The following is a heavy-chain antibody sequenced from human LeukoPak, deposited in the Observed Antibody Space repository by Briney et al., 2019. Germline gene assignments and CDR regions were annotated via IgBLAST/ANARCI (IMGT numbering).Heavy chain of an antibody. CDR3: ARDVMAAINWFDP. D-gene: IGHD5-18*01. V-gene: IGHV3-21*01. CDR1: GFTFSSYA. CDR2: ISSSSSYI. Sequence: GGSLRLSCAASGFTFSSYAMSWVRQAPGKGLEWVSSISSSSSYIYYADSVKGRFTISRDNAKNSLYLQMNSLRAEDTAVYYCARDVMAAINWFDPWGQGTLVTVSS. J-gene: IGHJ5*02.